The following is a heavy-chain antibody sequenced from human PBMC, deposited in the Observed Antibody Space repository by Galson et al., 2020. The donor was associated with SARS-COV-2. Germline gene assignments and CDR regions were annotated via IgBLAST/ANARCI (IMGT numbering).Heavy chain of an antibody. CDR3: ARITVAAAGGSYYYYGMDV. CDR1: GFSLSTSGMC. Sequence: ESGPTLVKPTQTLTLTCTFSGFSLSTSGMCVSWIRRPPGQALEWLARIDWDDDKYYSTSLKTRLTISKDTSKNQVVLTMTNMDPVDTATYYCARITVAAAGGSYYYYGMDVWGQGTTVTVSS. V-gene: IGHV2-70*11. J-gene: IGHJ6*02. CDR2: IDWDDDK. D-gene: IGHD6-13*01.